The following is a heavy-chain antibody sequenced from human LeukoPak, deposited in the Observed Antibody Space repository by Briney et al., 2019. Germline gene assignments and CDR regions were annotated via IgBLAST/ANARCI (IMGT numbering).Heavy chain of an antibody. CDR2: INPNSGGT. V-gene: IGHV1-2*02. Sequence: ASVKVSCKASGYTFTGYYMHWVRQAPGQGLEWMGWINPNSGGTNYAQKFQGRVTMTRDTSIGTAYMELSRLRSDDTAVYYCARSVSTLGYCSGGSCYSAYFQHWGQGTLVTVSS. CDR3: ARSVSTLGYCSGGSCYSAYFQH. D-gene: IGHD2-15*01. J-gene: IGHJ1*01. CDR1: GYTFTGYY.